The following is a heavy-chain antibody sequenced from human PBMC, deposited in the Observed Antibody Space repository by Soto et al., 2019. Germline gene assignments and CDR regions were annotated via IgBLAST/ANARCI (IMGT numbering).Heavy chain of an antibody. V-gene: IGHV4-59*01. CDR3: ARVDSGWHDY. J-gene: IGHJ4*02. CDR1: GGSISSYY. Sequence: SETLSLTCTVSGGSISSYYWSWIRQPPGKGLEWIGYIFYTGNTDYNPSLKSRVTISVDTSKNEFSLKLTSVTTADTAVYYCARVDSGWHDYWGQGTLVTVSS. D-gene: IGHD6-19*01. CDR2: IFYTGNT.